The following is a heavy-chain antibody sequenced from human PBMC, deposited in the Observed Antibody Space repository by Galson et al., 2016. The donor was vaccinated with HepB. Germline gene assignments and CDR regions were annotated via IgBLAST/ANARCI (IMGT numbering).Heavy chain of an antibody. D-gene: IGHD2-2*01. V-gene: IGHV3-15*07. CDR1: GFTFSKAS. CDR2: IQPKIDGGAT. Sequence: SLRLSCAASGFTFSKASMNWVRQAPGKGLEWVGRIQPKIDGGATEYAAPVKGRFTFSRDDSRNALYLQMSSLKTEDTAVYYCTTEIAVVPAAMWSYYYGMDFWGQGTTVTVSS. CDR3: TTEIAVVPAAMWSYYYGMDF. J-gene: IGHJ6*02.